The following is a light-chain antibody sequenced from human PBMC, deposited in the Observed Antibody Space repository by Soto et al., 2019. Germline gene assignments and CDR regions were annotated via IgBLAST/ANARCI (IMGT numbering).Light chain of an antibody. J-gene: IGLJ3*02. CDR1: SSDVGGYNY. V-gene: IGLV2-14*03. CDR2: DVS. Sequence: QSALTQPASVSGSPGQSITISCTGTSSDVGGYNYVSWYQQHPGKAPKLMIYDVSTRPSGVSDRFSGSKSGNTASLTISGLQAEDEADYYCSSYRGTSTPGVFGGGTQLTVL. CDR3: SSYRGTSTPGV.